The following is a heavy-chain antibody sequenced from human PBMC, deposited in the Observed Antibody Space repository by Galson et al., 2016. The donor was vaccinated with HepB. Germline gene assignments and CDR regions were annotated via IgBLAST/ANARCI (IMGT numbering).Heavy chain of an antibody. CDR2: ISGSSGTI. CDR3: ARELSYSGRDY. D-gene: IGHD6-13*01. Sequence: SLRLSCAASGFTFSDYSINWVRQAPGKGLEWVSYISGSSGTIHYADSVKGRFTISRDNAKNSLYLQMNSLRVEDTAVYYCARELSYSGRDYWGQGTLVTVSS. CDR1: GFTFSDYS. J-gene: IGHJ4*02. V-gene: IGHV3-48*01.